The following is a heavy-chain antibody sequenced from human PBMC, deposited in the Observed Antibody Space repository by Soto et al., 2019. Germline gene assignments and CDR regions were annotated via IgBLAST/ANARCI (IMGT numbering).Heavy chain of an antibody. V-gene: IGHV3-23*01. J-gene: IGHJ5*02. CDR1: GFTFSNHA. CDR3: ARDAIAMVRGTNNWFDP. CDR2: ISGNGIST. D-gene: IGHD3-10*01. Sequence: EVQLLESGGGLVQPGGSLRLSCAASGFTFSNHAMSWVRQAPGKGLEWVSAISGNGISTYYADSVRGRFTISRDNSKNTLYLQMNRLGADDTAVYYCARDAIAMVRGTNNWFDPWGQGTLVIVST.